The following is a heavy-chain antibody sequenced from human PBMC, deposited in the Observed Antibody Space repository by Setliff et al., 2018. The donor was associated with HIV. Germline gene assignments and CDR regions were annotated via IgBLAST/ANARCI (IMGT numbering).Heavy chain of an antibody. D-gene: IGHD6-13*01. CDR2: IYYSGKT. V-gene: IGHV4-59*12. J-gene: IGHJ5*02. CDR1: GGSISSYY. Sequence: PSETLSLTCTVSGGSISSYYWSWIRQPPGKGLEWIGYIYYSGKTNYNRSLKSRVTISLDTSKNQFSLRLTSVTAADTAVYYCAREGGTGRSSWYGAYWYDPWGQGTLVTVSS. CDR3: AREGGTGRSSWYGAYWYDP.